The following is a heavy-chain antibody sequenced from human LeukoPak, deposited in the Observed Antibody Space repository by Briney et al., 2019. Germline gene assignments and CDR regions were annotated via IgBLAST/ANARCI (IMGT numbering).Heavy chain of an antibody. Sequence: PSETLSLTCAVYGGSFSGYYWSWIRQPPGKGLEWIGEINHSGSANYNPSLESRVTISVDTSKNQFSLKLSSVTAADTAVYYCARSRVHYDYVWGSSRAIDYWGQGTLVTVSS. CDR3: ARSRVHYDYVWGSSRAIDY. CDR2: INHSGSA. V-gene: IGHV4-34*01. CDR1: GGSFSGYY. J-gene: IGHJ4*02. D-gene: IGHD3-16*01.